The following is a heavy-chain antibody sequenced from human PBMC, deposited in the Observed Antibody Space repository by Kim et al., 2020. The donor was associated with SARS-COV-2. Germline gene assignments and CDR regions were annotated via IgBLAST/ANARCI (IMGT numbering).Heavy chain of an antibody. J-gene: IGHJ4*02. V-gene: IGHV4-39*01. Sequence: SETLSLTCTVSGGSISSSSYYWGWIRQPPGKGLEWIGSIYYSGSTYYNPSLKSRVTISVDTSKNQFSLKLSSVTAADTAVYYCARHEGFTMVRPFDYWGQGTLVTVSS. CDR2: IYYSGST. CDR1: GGSISSSSYY. CDR3: ARHEGFTMVRPFDY. D-gene: IGHD3-10*01.